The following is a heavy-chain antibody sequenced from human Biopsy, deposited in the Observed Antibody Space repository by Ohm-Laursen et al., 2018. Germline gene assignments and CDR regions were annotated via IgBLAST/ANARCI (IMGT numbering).Heavy chain of an antibody. Sequence: TLSLTCTVSGVSINGGRYYWNWIRHHPGKGLEWIGNIFYSANTYYNPSLKSRVTISVDTSKNQFSLKLSSVTAADPAVYYCARLGSGGYFPTFFDFWGQGALVTVSS. CDR2: IFYSANT. CDR1: GVSINGGRYY. CDR3: ARLGSGGYFPTFFDF. V-gene: IGHV4-31*03. J-gene: IGHJ4*02. D-gene: IGHD2-21*02.